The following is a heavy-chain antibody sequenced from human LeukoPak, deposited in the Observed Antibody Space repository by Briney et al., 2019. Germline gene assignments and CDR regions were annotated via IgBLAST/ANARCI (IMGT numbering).Heavy chain of an antibody. CDR3: ARAATGLGVVGFDY. Sequence: GGSLRLSCAASGFTFSSYAMSWVRQAPGKGLEWVAVISYDGSNKYYADSVKGRFTISRDNSKNTLYLQMNSLRAEDTAVYYCARAATGLGVVGFDYWGQGTLVTVSS. V-gene: IGHV3-30-3*01. J-gene: IGHJ4*02. CDR1: GFTFSSYA. CDR2: ISYDGSNK.